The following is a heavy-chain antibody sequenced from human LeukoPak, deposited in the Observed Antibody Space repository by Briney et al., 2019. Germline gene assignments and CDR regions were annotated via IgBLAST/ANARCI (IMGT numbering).Heavy chain of an antibody. CDR1: GFTFSNAW. Sequence: GGSLRLSCAASGFTFSNAWMSWVRQAPGKGLEWVGRIKSKTDGGTTDYAAPVKGRFTISRDDSKNTLYLQMNSLKTEDTAVYYCTTDVGMLGPVDYWGQGTLVTVSS. J-gene: IGHJ4*02. CDR3: TTDVGMLGPVDY. CDR2: IKSKTDGGTT. V-gene: IGHV3-15*01. D-gene: IGHD3-16*01.